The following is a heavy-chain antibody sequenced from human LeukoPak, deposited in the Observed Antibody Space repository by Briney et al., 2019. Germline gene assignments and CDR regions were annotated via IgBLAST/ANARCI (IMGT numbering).Heavy chain of an antibody. D-gene: IGHD6-19*01. CDR1: GFTFSSYA. J-gene: IGHJ4*02. V-gene: IGHV3-23*01. CDR3: AKKQHYTSDWCDY. Sequence: GGSLRLSCAASGFTFSSYAMSWVRQAPGKGLEWVSGISGTGDSTYYADSVKGRFTISRDNSKNTLYLQMNTLRAEDTAVYYCAKKQHYTSDWCDYWGQGTLVTVSS. CDR2: ISGTGDST.